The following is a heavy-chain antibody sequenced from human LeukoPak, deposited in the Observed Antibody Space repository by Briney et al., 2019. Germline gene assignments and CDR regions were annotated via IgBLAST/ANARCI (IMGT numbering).Heavy chain of an antibody. J-gene: IGHJ5*02. CDR1: GFIFSDYY. CDR3: ASCKYRYDDNWFDP. CDR2: ISSSSSYT. Sequence: GGSLRLSCAASGFIFSDYYMSWIRQAPGKGLEWVSYISSSSSYTNYADSVKGRFTISRDNAKNSLYLQMNSLRAEDTAVYYCASCKYRYDDNWFDPWGQGTLVTVSS. D-gene: IGHD5-18*01. V-gene: IGHV3-11*03.